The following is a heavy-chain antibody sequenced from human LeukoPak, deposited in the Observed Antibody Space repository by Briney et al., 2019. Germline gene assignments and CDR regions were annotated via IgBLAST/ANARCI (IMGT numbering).Heavy chain of an antibody. V-gene: IGHV4-59*01. CDR3: ARAQWELLVWDY. J-gene: IGHJ4*02. CDR1: GGSISSYY. D-gene: IGHD1-26*01. CDR2: IYYSGST. Sequence: SETLSLTCTVSGGSISSYYRSWIRQPPGKGLEWIGYIYYSGSTNYNPSLKSRVTISVDTSKNQFSLKLSSVTAADTAVYYCARAQWELLVWDYWGQGTLVTVSS.